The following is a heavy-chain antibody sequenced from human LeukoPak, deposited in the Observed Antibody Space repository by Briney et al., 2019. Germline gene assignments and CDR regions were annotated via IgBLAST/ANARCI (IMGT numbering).Heavy chain of an antibody. CDR1: GFTFSDNW. D-gene: IGHD1-26*01. V-gene: IGHV3-7*01. CDR3: ARVRSYSFDY. CDR2: VKKDASEK. J-gene: IGHJ4*02. Sequence: PGGSLRLSCAASGFTFSDNWMTWVRQAPGKGLEWVASVKKDASEKNYVDSVKGRFTISRDNSKDTLYLQMNSLRAEDTAVYYCARVRSYSFDYWGQGTLVTVSS.